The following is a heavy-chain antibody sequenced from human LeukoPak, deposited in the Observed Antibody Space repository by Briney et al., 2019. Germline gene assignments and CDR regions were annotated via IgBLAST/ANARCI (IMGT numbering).Heavy chain of an antibody. J-gene: IGHJ4*02. CDR1: GYSISSGYY. V-gene: IGHV4-38-2*02. D-gene: IGHD3-10*01. Sequence: PSETLSLTCTVSGYSISSGYYWGWIRQPPGKGLEWIGSIYHSGSTYYNPSLKSRVTISVDTSKNQFSLKLSSVTAADTAVYYCARTRDYWMVRGVDSYYFDYWGQGTLVTVSS. CDR2: IYHSGST. CDR3: ARTRDYWMVRGVDSYYFDY.